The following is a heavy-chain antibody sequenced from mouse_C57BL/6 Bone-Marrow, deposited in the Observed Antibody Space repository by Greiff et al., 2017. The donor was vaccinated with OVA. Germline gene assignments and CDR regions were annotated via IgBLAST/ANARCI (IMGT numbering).Heavy chain of an antibody. J-gene: IGHJ1*03. D-gene: IGHD1-1*01. CDR2: IWRGGST. CDR1: GFSLTSYG. CDR3: AKRGRDYGSSYWYFDV. Sequence: VQLQESGPGLVQPSQSLSITCTVSGFSLTSYGVHWVRQSPGKGLEWLGVIWRGGSTDYNAAFMSRLSITKDNSKSQVFFKMNSLQADDTAIYYCAKRGRDYGSSYWYFDVWGTGTTVTVSS. V-gene: IGHV2-5*01.